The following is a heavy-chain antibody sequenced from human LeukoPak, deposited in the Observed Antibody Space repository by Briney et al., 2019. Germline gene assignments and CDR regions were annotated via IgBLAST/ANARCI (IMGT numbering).Heavy chain of an antibody. V-gene: IGHV4-61*02. D-gene: IGHD4-11*01. CDR1: GVSISSDNDC. CDR2: ISSSGST. J-gene: IGHJ6*03. Sequence: KPSETLSLTCTVSGVSISSDNDCWRWIRQPAGKGLEWIGRISSSGSTNYNPSLKSRVTISVDTSKNQFSLKLNSVTAADTAIYYCARGNMWDYRRYYYYMDVWGKGTTVTVSS. CDR3: ARGNMWDYRRYYYYMDV.